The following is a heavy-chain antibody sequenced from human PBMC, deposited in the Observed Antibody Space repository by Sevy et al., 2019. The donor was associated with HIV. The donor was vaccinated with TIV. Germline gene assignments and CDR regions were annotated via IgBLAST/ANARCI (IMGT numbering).Heavy chain of an antibody. CDR1: GFTFGDYA. J-gene: IGHJ3*02. Sequence: GGSLRLSCTASGFTFGDYAMTWVRQAPGKGLEWVGFIRSKAYGGSRESAASVKGRFTISRDDSKSIAYLRMNSLKTEDTAVYYCARDCSSSSCERTNWVDAFDIWGQGTMVTVSS. CDR3: ARDCSSSSCERTNWVDAFDI. V-gene: IGHV3-49*04. CDR2: IRSKAYGGSR. D-gene: IGHD2-2*01.